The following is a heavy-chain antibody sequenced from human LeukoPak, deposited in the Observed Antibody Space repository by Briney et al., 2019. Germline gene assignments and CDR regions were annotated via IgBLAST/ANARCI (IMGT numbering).Heavy chain of an antibody. D-gene: IGHD4-17*01. CDR1: GYTFTSHG. Sequence: ASVKVSCKASGYTFTSHGISWVRQAPGQGLEWMGWINPNSGGTNYAQKFQGWVTVTRDTSISTAYMELSRLRSDDTAIYYCARLPRNYGDYVAYWGQGTLVTVSS. CDR3: ARLPRNYGDYVAY. J-gene: IGHJ4*02. V-gene: IGHV1-2*04. CDR2: INPNSGGT.